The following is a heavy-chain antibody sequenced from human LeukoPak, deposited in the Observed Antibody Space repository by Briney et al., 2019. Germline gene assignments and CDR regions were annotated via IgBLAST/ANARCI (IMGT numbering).Heavy chain of an antibody. V-gene: IGHV3-7*01. J-gene: IGHJ4*02. CDR1: GFTFSSHW. Sequence: PGGSLRLSCAASGFTFSSHWMSWVRQAPGKGLEWVANIKQDGSEKYYVDSVKGRFTISRDNAKNSLYLQMNSLRAEDTAVYYCARDYNDFWSGYYTVYYFDYWGQGTLVTVSS. CDR3: ARDYNDFWSGYYTVYYFDY. D-gene: IGHD3-3*01. CDR2: IKQDGSEK.